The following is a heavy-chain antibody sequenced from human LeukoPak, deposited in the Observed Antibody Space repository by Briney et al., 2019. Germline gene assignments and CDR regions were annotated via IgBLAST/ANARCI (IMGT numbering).Heavy chain of an antibody. CDR2: INHSGST. CDR3: ARTGSGSYYNDAFDI. D-gene: IGHD3-10*01. CDR1: GGSFSGYY. Sequence: PSETLPLTCAVYGGSFSGYYWSWIRQPPGKGLEWIGEINHSGSTNYNPSLKSRVTISVDTSKNQFSLKLSSVTAADTAVYYCARTGSGSYYNDAFDIWGQGTMVTVSS. J-gene: IGHJ3*02. V-gene: IGHV4-34*01.